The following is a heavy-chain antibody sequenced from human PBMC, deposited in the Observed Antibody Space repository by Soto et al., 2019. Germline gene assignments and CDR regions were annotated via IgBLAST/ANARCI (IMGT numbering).Heavy chain of an antibody. V-gene: IGHV1-69*01. CDR1: GGTFSSYA. Sequence: QVQLVQSGAEVKKPGSSVKVSCKASGGTFSSYAISWVRQAPGQGLEWMGGIIPIFGTANYAQKFQGRVTINADESTSTAYMELSSLRSEDTAVYYCARVHGKRPYYYYYYGMDVWGQGTTVTVSS. CDR3: ARVHGKRPYYYYYYGMDV. J-gene: IGHJ6*02. CDR2: IIPIFGTA.